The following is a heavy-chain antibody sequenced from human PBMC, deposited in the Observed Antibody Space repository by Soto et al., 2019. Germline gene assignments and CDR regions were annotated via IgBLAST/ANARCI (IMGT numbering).Heavy chain of an antibody. V-gene: IGHV3-23*01. D-gene: IGHD3-3*01. CDR3: AKEGITIFGVVTHYYFDY. Sequence: EVQLLESGGGLVQPGGSLRLSCAASGFTFSSYAMSWVRQAPGKGLEWVSAISGSGGSTYYADSVKGRFTISRDNSKNTLYLQMNSLRAEDTAVYYCAKEGITIFGVVTHYYFDYWGQGTLVTVSS. CDR2: ISGSGGST. J-gene: IGHJ4*02. CDR1: GFTFSSYA.